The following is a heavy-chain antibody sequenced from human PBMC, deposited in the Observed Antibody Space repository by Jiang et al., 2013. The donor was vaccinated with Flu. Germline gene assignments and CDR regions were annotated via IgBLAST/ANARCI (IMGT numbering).Heavy chain of an antibody. CDR3: ARDRTPTANDAFDI. CDR2: LWYDGSIE. J-gene: IGHJ3*02. CDR1: GFTFTSYG. Sequence: VQLVESGGGVVQPGRSLRLSCAASGFTFTSYGFHWVRQAPGKGLEWVSVLWYDGSIEYYIDSVEGRFTISRDNSKNTLYLQMNSLRAEDTAVYYCARDRTPTANDAFDIWGQGTMVTV. V-gene: IGHV3-33*01.